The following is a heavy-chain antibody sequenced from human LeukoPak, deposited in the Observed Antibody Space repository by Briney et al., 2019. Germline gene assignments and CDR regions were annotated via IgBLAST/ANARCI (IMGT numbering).Heavy chain of an antibody. J-gene: IGHJ4*02. CDR1: GFTFSSYD. CDR3: ARGFDSRFFNY. V-gene: IGHV3-30*02. Sequence: GGSLRLSCAASGFTFSSYDMHWVRQAPGKGLEWVAFIRYDGSNKYYADSVKGRFTISRDNAKNSLYLQMNSLRAEDTAVYYCARGFDSRFFNYWGQGTLVTVSS. D-gene: IGHD3-22*01. CDR2: IRYDGSNK.